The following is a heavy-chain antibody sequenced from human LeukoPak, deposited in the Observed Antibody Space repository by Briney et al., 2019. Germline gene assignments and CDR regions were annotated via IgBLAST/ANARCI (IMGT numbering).Heavy chain of an antibody. V-gene: IGHV3-21*06. Sequence: GGSLRLSCAASGFXFSSYSINWVRQAPGKGLEWVSYISSGSNYIYYADSVKGRFTISRDNAKNSLYLQMNSMRAEDTAVYYCASRYGSGTYYPFDYWGQGILVTVSS. D-gene: IGHD3-10*01. CDR3: ASRYGSGTYYPFDY. CDR2: ISSGSNYI. J-gene: IGHJ4*02. CDR1: GFXFSSYS.